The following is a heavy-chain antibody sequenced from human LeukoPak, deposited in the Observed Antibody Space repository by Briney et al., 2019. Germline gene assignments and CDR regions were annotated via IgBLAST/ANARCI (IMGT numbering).Heavy chain of an antibody. CDR1: GYTFTSYG. Sequence: GASVKVSCKASGYTFTSYGISWVRQAPGQGLEWMGWISAYNGNTNYAQKLQGRVTMTTDTSTSTAYMGLRSLRSDDTAVYYCAKIDDTAMENSLDYWGQGTLVTVSS. D-gene: IGHD5-18*01. CDR2: ISAYNGNT. J-gene: IGHJ4*02. CDR3: AKIDDTAMENSLDY. V-gene: IGHV1-18*01.